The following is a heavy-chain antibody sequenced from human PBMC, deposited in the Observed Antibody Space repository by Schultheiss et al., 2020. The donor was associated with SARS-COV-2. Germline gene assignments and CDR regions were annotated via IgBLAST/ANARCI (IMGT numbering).Heavy chain of an antibody. D-gene: IGHD2-8*01. CDR1: GFTFSSYA. CDR2: ISGGGFST. Sequence: GGSLRLSCAASGFTFSSYAMSWVRQAPGKGLEWVSGISGGGFSTYYADSVKGRFTVSRDNSKNTLFLQMNSLRVEDTAIYYCATQRFCPKGVCLWGNDYWGQGTLVTVSS. J-gene: IGHJ4*02. CDR3: ATQRFCPKGVCLWGNDY. V-gene: IGHV3-23*01.